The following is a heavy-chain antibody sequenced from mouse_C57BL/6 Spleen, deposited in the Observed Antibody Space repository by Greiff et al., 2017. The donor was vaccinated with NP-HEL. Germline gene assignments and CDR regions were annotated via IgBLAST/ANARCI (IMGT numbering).Heavy chain of an antibody. Sequence: EVMLVESGEGLVKPGGSLKLSCAASGFTFSSYAMSWVRQTPEKRLEWVAYISSGGDYIYYADTVKGRFTISRDNARNTLYLQMSSLKSEDTAMYYCTREYYGSSYEVFDYWGQGTTLTVSS. J-gene: IGHJ2*01. CDR1: GFTFSSYA. D-gene: IGHD1-1*01. CDR2: ISSGGDYI. CDR3: TREYYGSSYEVFDY. V-gene: IGHV5-9-1*02.